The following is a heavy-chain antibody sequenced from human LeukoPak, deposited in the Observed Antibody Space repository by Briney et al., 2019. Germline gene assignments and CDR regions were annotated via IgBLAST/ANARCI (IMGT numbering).Heavy chain of an antibody. D-gene: IGHD3-3*01. J-gene: IGHJ4*02. CDR2: IYYSGST. V-gene: IGHV4-59*01. Sequence: SETLSLTCTVSGGSISSYYWSWIRQPPGKGLEWIGYIYYSGSTNYNPSLKSRVTISVDTSKNQFSLKLSSVTAADTAVYYCARSSVGYDFWSGSFDYWGQGTLVTVSS. CDR3: ARSSVGYDFWSGSFDY. CDR1: GGSISSYY.